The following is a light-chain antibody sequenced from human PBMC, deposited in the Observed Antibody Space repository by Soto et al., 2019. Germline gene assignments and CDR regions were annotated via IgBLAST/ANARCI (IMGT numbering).Light chain of an antibody. V-gene: IGLV2-14*01. CDR2: EVS. Sequence: QSALTQPASVSGSPGQSFTISCTGTSSDVGYYNYVSWYQHHPGKVPKLMIYEVSNRPSGVSNRFSGSKSVNTSSLTISGLQAEDEADYYCISYTTISTQVFGGGTKLTVL. CDR1: SSDVGYYNY. J-gene: IGLJ3*02. CDR3: ISYTTISTQV.